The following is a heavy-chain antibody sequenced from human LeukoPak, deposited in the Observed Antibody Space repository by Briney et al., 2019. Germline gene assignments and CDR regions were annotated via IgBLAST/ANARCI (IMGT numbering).Heavy chain of an antibody. CDR1: GDSLNGYY. J-gene: IGHJ6*04. Sequence: SETLSLTCTVSGDSLNGYYWGWIRQPPGKGLECIGYIHFSAGTAHNASPKSRLTISLDTSKNQFSLTLSSVSAADTAVYYCARHVYGEGMVVWGKGTTVTVSS. V-gene: IGHV4-59*08. CDR2: IHFSAGT. D-gene: IGHD4-17*01. CDR3: ARHVYGEGMVV.